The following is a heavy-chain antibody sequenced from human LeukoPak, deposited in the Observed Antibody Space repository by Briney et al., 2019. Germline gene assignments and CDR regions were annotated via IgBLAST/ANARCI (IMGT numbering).Heavy chain of an antibody. D-gene: IGHD3-9*01. CDR1: GFTFSSYA. J-gene: IGHJ6*04. CDR3: AKDSHVLRYFDWLPVGMGV. Sequence: GGSLRLSCAASGFTFSSYAMSWVRQAPGKGLEWVSAISGSGGSTYYADSVKGRFTISRDNSKNTLYLQMNSLRAEDTAVYYCAKDSHVLRYFDWLPVGMGVWGKGTTVTVSS. V-gene: IGHV3-23*01. CDR2: ISGSGGST.